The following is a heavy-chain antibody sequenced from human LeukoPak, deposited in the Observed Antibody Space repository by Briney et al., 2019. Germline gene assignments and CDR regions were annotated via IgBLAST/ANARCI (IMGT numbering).Heavy chain of an antibody. CDR1: GGSMSGYY. D-gene: IGHD7-27*01. J-gene: IGHJ4*02. V-gene: IGHV4-59*08. CDR3: ARLLDKNWDFDY. Sequence: AETLSLTCTVSGGSMSGYYWSWIRQPPGKGLEWIGYVHDGGSTNYNPSLKSRVTMSVDTSKSQFSLRLSPVTAADTAVYYSARLLDKNWDFDYWGQGILVTVSS. CDR2: VHDGGST.